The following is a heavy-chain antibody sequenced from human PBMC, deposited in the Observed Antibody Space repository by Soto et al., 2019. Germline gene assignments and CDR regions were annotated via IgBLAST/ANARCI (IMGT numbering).Heavy chain of an antibody. CDR3: PKGSSCTSVSWHLAPFEF. D-gene: IGHD2-8*02. CDR2: MGGSGSTP. J-gene: IGHJ4*02. Sequence: EVQLLESGGGFVQPGGSLRLSCAASGFTFSTYAMSWVRPSPGKGLVWVSAMGGSGSTPHHADSVKGRFPISRDNTKSTLYLQPNSLRAEDTSVYFWPKGSSCTSVSWHLAPFEFWGQGTLVTVSS. CDR1: GFTFSTYA. V-gene: IGHV3-23*01.